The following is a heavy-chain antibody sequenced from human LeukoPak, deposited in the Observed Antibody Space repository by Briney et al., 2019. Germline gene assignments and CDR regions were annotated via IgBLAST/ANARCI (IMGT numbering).Heavy chain of an antibody. CDR1: GFTFSSYS. J-gene: IGHJ4*02. D-gene: IGHD2-2*01. V-gene: IGHV3-48*02. CDR2: ITSSSSTI. CDR3: ARVPGEDIVVVPAATDRIAAAASDY. Sequence: GGSLRLSCAASGFTFSSYSMNWVRQAPGKGLEWVSYITSSSSTIYYADSVKGRFTIYRDNAKNSLYLQMNSLRDEDTAVYYCARVPGEDIVVVPAATDRIAAAASDYWGQGTLVTVSS.